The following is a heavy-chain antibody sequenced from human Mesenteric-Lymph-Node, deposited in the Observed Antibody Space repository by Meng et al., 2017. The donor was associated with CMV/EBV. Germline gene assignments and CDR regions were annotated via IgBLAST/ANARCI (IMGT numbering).Heavy chain of an antibody. V-gene: IGHV1-2*06. D-gene: IGHD3-10*01. Sequence: YTFTGYYMHWVRQAPGQGLEWMGRINPNSGGTNYAQKFQGRVTMTRDTSISTAYMELSRLRSDDTAMYYCAREPTMVRGVIIRGFDYWGQGTLVTVSS. J-gene: IGHJ4*02. CDR3: AREPTMVRGVIIRGFDY. CDR2: INPNSGGT. CDR1: YTFTGYY.